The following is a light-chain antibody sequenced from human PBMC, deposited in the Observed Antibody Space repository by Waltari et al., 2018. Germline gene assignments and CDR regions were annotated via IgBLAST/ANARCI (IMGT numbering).Light chain of an antibody. CDR1: QGISSY. Sequence: DIQLTQSPSFLSASVGDRVTITCRASQGISSYLAWYQQKPGRAPKRLINAASTLQSGVPSRFSGSGCGTEFTLTISSLQPEDFATYYCQQLNSYPLTFGGGTKVEIK. CDR2: AAS. CDR3: QQLNSYPLT. V-gene: IGKV1-9*01. J-gene: IGKJ4*01.